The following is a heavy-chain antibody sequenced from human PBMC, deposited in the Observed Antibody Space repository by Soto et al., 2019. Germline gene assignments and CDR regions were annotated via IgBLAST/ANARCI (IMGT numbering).Heavy chain of an antibody. CDR3: ARTYGGNYFGFDP. D-gene: IGHD4-17*01. J-gene: IGHJ5*02. CDR1: GGSISSYY. Sequence: QVQLQESGPGLVKPSETLSLTCTVSGGSISSYYWSWIRQPPGKGLEWIGHIYYSGSIKYNPSLKSRVTISVDTSKNQFSLKLSSVTDADTAVYYCARTYGGNYFGFDPWGQGTLVTVSS. CDR2: IYYSGSI. V-gene: IGHV4-59*08.